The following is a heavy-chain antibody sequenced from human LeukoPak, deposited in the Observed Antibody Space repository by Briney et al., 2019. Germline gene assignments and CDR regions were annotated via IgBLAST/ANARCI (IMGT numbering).Heavy chain of an antibody. Sequence: PSETLSLTCTVSGGSISGYYWSWIRQPPGKGLEWIGCIYYSGSTDYNPSLKSRVTISLDSSKNQFSLKLSSVTAADAAVYYCARSRDGYSVGFDYWGQGTLVTVSS. CDR1: GGSISGYY. D-gene: IGHD5-24*01. CDR3: ARSRDGYSVGFDY. V-gene: IGHV4-59*01. J-gene: IGHJ4*02. CDR2: IYYSGST.